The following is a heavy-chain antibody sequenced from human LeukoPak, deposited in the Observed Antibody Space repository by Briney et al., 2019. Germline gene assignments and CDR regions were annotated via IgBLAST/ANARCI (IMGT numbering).Heavy chain of an antibody. Sequence: ASVKVSCKASGYTFTGYYMHWVRQAPGQGLEWMGWINPNSGGTIYAQKFQGRVTMTRDTSISTVYMELSRLRSDDTAVYYCARDNSVGETAWWFDPWGQGTLVTVSS. J-gene: IGHJ5*02. CDR3: ARDNSVGETAWWFDP. D-gene: IGHD1-26*01. CDR2: INPNSGGT. CDR1: GYTFTGYY. V-gene: IGHV1-2*02.